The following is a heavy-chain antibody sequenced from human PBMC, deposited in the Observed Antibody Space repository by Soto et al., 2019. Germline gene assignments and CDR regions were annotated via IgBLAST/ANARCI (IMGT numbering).Heavy chain of an antibody. CDR1: GFSLTTSGVG. D-gene: IGHD4-17*01. CDR2: IYWDDDK. V-gene: IGHV2-5*02. Sequence: QITLKESGPPLVRPTQTLTLTCTFSGFSLTTSGVGVGGIRQPPGKALEWLAVIYWDDDKRYRPSLKSRLTITKDTSKNQVVLTVTNIDPEDTATYYCALKRWANFDYWGQGTLVNVSS. CDR3: ALKRWANFDY. J-gene: IGHJ4*02.